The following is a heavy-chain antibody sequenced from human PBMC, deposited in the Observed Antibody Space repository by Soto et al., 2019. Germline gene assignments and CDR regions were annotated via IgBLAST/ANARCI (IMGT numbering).Heavy chain of an antibody. CDR3: ARDRNYGVVGDX. CDR2: ISAYNGKT. J-gene: IGHJ4*02. Sequence: ASVKVSCKASGYTFTSYGISWVRQAPGQGLEWMGWISAYNGKTNYAQKLQGRVTMTTDTSTSKAYMELRSLRSDDTAVYYCARDRNYGVVGDXWGQGTFVSVSX. CDR1: GYTFTSYG. D-gene: IGHD1-7*01. V-gene: IGHV1-18*01.